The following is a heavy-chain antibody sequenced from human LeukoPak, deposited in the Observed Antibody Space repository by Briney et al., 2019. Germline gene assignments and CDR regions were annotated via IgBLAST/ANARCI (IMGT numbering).Heavy chain of an antibody. D-gene: IGHD4-17*01. CDR3: ARAPGGMTTVTTGGRLLGYGMDV. J-gene: IGHJ6*02. Sequence: PSETLSLTCTVSGASISSSYCTWIRQPAGEGLEWIGRISSGGSTTYNPSFKSRVSMSLDTSKKQFSLNLTSVTAADTAVYYCARAPGGMTTVTTGGRLLGYGMDVWGQGTTVTVSS. CDR1: GASISSSY. CDR2: ISSGGST. V-gene: IGHV4-4*07.